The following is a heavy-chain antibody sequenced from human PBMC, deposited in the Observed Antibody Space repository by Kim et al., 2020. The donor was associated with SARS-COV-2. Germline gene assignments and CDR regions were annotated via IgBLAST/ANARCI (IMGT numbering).Heavy chain of an antibody. Sequence: GGSLRLSCAASGFTFSGSAMHWVRQASGKGLEWVGRIRSKANSYATAYAASGKGRFTISRDDSKNTAYLQMNSQKTEDTAVYYCTITSGYDYNYYVDYWGQGTPVTVSS. CDR3: TITSGYDYNYYVDY. CDR1: GFTFSGSA. D-gene: IGHD5-12*01. J-gene: IGHJ4*02. CDR2: IRSKANSYAT. V-gene: IGHV3-73*01.